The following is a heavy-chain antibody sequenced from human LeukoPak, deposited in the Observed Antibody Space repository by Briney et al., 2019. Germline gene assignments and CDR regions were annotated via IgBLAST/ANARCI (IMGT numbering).Heavy chain of an antibody. CDR1: GYSFTSYW. D-gene: IGHD3-22*01. CDR3: ARPASSGYYRDAFDI. V-gene: IGHV5-51*01. Sequence: KTGESLKISCKGSGYSFTSYWIGWVRQMPGKGLEWMGIIYPGDSDTRYSPSFQGQVTISADKSISTAYLQWSSLKASDTAMYYCARPASSGYYRDAFDIWGQGTMVTVSS. CDR2: IYPGDSDT. J-gene: IGHJ3*02.